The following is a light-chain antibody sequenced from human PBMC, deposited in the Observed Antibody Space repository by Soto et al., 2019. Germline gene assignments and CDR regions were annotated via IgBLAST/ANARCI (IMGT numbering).Light chain of an antibody. V-gene: IGKV1-5*03. Sequence: DIQMTQSPSTLSASVGDRVTITCRASQSISDWLDWYQQKPGKAPNLLIYKASSLESGVPSRFSGSGSGTEFTLTISSLQPDDFATYYCQQYNNYSTFGQGTKVXIK. CDR1: QSISDW. CDR3: QQYNNYST. J-gene: IGKJ1*01. CDR2: KAS.